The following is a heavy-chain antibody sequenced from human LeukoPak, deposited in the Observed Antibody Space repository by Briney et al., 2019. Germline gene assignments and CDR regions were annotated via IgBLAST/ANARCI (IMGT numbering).Heavy chain of an antibody. CDR2: ISAYNGNT. CDR3: ARVIPDYYDSSGYPLFFDY. D-gene: IGHD3-22*01. CDR1: GYTFSNYG. V-gene: IGHV1-18*01. Sequence: ASVKVSCKASGYTFSNYGISRVRQAPGQGLEWLGWISAYNGNTHYAQKLQGRVTLTTDTSTSTAYMEVRSLRSDDTAVYFCARVIPDYYDSSGYPLFFDYWGQGTLVTVSS. J-gene: IGHJ4*02.